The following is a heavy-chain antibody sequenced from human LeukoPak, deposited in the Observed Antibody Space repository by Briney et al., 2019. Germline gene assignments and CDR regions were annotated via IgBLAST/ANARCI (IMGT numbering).Heavy chain of an antibody. V-gene: IGHV4-59*01. J-gene: IGHJ4*02. D-gene: IGHD5-12*01. Sequence: SETQSLTCTVSGGSISSDYWTWIRQPPGKGLEWIGYIYYSGTTYYNPSLKSRVTISLDTSKNKFSLNLTSVNVADTAVYYCARAGGYSGYASNWGQGTLFTVSS. CDR1: GGSISSDY. CDR2: IYYSGTT. CDR3: ARAGGYSGYASN.